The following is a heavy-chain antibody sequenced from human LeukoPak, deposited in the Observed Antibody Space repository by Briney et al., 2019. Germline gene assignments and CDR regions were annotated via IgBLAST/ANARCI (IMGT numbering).Heavy chain of an antibody. V-gene: IGHV4-59*08. CDR2: IYYSGST. D-gene: IGHD3-22*01. Sequence: SETLSLTCTVSGGSISSYYWSWIRQPPGKGLEWIGYIYYSGSTNYNPSLKSRITISIDTSKNQFSLRLSSVAAADTAMYYCARQWYYDSIDSWGQGTLVTVSS. J-gene: IGHJ4*02. CDR3: ARQWYYDSIDS. CDR1: GGSISSYY.